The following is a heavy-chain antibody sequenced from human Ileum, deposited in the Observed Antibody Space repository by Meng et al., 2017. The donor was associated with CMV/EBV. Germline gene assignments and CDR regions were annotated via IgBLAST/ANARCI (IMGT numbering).Heavy chain of an antibody. CDR3: ARFCRNCGGY. J-gene: IGHJ4*02. Sequence: GGLLRLSCAASGFTSSSYWMSWVRQAPGKGLEWVANIKQDGSEKYYVDSVKGRFTISRDNAKNSLYLQMNSLRAEDTAVYYCARFCRNCGGYWGQGTLVTVSS. V-gene: IGHV3-7*01. CDR1: GFTSSSYW. CDR2: IKQDGSEK. D-gene: IGHD2-21*01.